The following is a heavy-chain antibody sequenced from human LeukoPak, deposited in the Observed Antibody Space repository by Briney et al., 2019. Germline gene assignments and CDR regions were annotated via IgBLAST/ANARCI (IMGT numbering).Heavy chain of an antibody. CDR3: ARDNYYDSSGYYGSIDY. J-gene: IGHJ4*02. Sequence: SSETLSLTCTVSGGSVSSYFWSWIRRPPGKGLEWIGYIDDSGNTNYNPSFKSQVSISIDKSKNQFSLKLSSVTAADTAMYYCARDNYYDSSGYYGSIDYWGQGTLVTVSS. D-gene: IGHD3-22*01. V-gene: IGHV4-59*02. CDR1: GGSVSSYF. CDR2: IDDSGNT.